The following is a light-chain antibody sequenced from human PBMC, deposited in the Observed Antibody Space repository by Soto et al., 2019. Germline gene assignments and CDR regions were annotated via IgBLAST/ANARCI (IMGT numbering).Light chain of an antibody. V-gene: IGKV3-11*01. CDR2: DAS. CDR3: QQYGSSPPIT. J-gene: IGKJ5*01. Sequence: EIVLTQSPATLSLSPGERATLSCRASQSVSSYLGWYQQKPGQAPRLLIYDASNRATGIPARFSGSASGTDFPLTISSLEPEDFAVYYCQQYGSSPPITFGQGTRLEIK. CDR1: QSVSSY.